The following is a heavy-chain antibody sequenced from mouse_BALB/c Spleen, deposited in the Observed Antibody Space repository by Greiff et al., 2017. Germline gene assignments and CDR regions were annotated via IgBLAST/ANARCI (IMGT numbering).Heavy chain of an antibody. CDR3: ASTHYGKDYFDY. CDR1: GYSITSDYA. CDR2: ISYSGST. J-gene: IGHJ2*01. Sequence: EVKLVESGPGLVKPSQSLSLTCTVTGYSITSDYAWNWIRQFPGNKLEWMGYISYSGSTSYNPSLKSRISITRDTSKNQFFLQLNSVTTEDTATYYCASTHYGKDYFDYWGQGTTLTVSS. V-gene: IGHV3-2*02. D-gene: IGHD2-1*01.